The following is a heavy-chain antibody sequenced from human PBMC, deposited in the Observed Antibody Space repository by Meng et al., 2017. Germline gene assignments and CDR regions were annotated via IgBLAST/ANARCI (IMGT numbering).Heavy chain of an antibody. V-gene: IGHV4-4*02. CDR3: ARVVAATTLFLDY. CDR1: GGSISSSNW. Sequence: GQLQEAGPGLVKPSGTLSLSCAVSGGSISSSNWWSWVRQPPGKGLEWIGEIYHSGSTNYNPSLKSRVTISVDKSKNQFSLKLSSVTAADTAVYYCARVVAATTLFLDYWGQGTLVTVSS. CDR2: IYHSGST. D-gene: IGHD2-15*01. J-gene: IGHJ4*02.